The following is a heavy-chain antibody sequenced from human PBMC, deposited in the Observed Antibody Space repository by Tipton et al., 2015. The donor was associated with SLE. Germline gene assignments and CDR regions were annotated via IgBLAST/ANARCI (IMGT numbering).Heavy chain of an antibody. CDR1: GFSFSTHA. CDR2: ISGSGSYT. V-gene: IGHV3-23*01. CDR3: AKGYGGGYYFDY. Sequence: GSLRLSCAASGFSFSTHAMAWVRQAPGKGLEWVSDISGSGSYTYYADSVKGRFTIARDNAKNTLSLQMNNLRPEDTAIYYCAKGYGGGYYFDYWGQGTLVTVSS. J-gene: IGHJ4*02. D-gene: IGHD5-12*01.